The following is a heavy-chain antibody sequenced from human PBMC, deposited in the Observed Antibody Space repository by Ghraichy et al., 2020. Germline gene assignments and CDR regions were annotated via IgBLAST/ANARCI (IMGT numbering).Heavy chain of an antibody. V-gene: IGHV4-39*01. CDR1: GGSISSSSYY. CDR3: ARQAVPAAVEYYFDY. D-gene: IGHD2-2*01. Sequence: GSLRLSCTVSGGSISSSSYYWGWIRQPPGKGLEWIGSIYYSGSTYYNPSLKSRVTISVDTSKNQFSLKLSSVTAADTAVYYCARQAVPAAVEYYFDYWGQGTLVTVSS. J-gene: IGHJ4*02. CDR2: IYYSGST.